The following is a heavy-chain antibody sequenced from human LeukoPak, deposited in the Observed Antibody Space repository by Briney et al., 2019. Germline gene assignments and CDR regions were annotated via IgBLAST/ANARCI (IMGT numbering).Heavy chain of an antibody. CDR3: GGSGSYYTPSYY. V-gene: IGHV3-53*01. J-gene: IGHJ4*02. D-gene: IGHD3-10*01. Sequence: GGSLRLSCTTSDFSVSDNYMSWVRQAPGRGLERVSVISDGGVTYYADSVKGRFTISRDDSSDTVFLQMNNVRPEDTAVYYCGGSGSYYTPSYYWGQGTLVTVSS. CDR2: ISDGGVT. CDR1: DFSVSDNY.